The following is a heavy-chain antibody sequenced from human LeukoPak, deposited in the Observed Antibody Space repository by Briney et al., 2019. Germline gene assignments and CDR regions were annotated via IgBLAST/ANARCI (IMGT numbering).Heavy chain of an antibody. CDR1: AYTFSSYG. CDR3: VRVDYPCPGSGSYHNVGIIAY. D-gene: IGHD3-10*01. V-gene: IGHV1-18*01. Sequence: GASVKVSCKASAYTFSSYGISWVRHAPGQGLELMGWISPYNGKTKYAQNLQGRLTMTTDTSTTTAYMELTSLRSDDTAVYYCVRVDYPCPGSGSYHNVGIIAYWGQGTLVTVSS. CDR2: ISPYNGKT. J-gene: IGHJ4*02.